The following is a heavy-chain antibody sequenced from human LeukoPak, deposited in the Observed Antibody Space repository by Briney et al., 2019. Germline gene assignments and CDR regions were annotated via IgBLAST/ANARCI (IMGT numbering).Heavy chain of an antibody. D-gene: IGHD1-1*01. Sequence: SETLSLTCAVYGGSFSGYYWSWIRQPAGKGLEWIGRIYTSGSTNYNPSLKSRVTMSVDTSKNQFSLKLSSVTAADTAVYYCARDSGDDDAFDIWGQGTMVTVSS. J-gene: IGHJ3*02. V-gene: IGHV4-4*07. CDR2: IYTSGST. CDR3: ARDSGDDDAFDI. CDR1: GGSFSGYY.